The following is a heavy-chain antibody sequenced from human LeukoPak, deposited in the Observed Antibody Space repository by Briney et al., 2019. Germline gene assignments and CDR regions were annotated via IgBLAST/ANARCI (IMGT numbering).Heavy chain of an antibody. J-gene: IGHJ3*02. CDR1: GFTFSDYY. CDR2: ISSSGSTK. Sequence: GGSLRLSCAASGFTFSDYYMSWIRQAPGKGLEWVSYISSSGSTKYYADAVRGRFTISRDNAKNSLYLQMNRLRAEDTAVYYCAREKRNGFDIWGQGTMVTVSS. CDR3: AREKRNGFDI. V-gene: IGHV3-11*04.